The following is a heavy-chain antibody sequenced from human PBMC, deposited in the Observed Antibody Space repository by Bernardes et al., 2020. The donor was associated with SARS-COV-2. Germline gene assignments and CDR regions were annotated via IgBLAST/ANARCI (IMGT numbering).Heavy chain of an antibody. Sequence: GGSLRLSCDASGFTFRLHWMSWVRQAPGKGLEWVANIKQDGSEKYYVDSVKGRFTISRDNADNSLFLQMNSLRAEDTAVYYCARERSAPYLDFWGQGILVTVSS. J-gene: IGHJ4*02. V-gene: IGHV3-7*01. CDR2: IKQDGSEK. D-gene: IGHD3-16*01. CDR3: ARERSAPYLDF. CDR1: GFTFRLHW.